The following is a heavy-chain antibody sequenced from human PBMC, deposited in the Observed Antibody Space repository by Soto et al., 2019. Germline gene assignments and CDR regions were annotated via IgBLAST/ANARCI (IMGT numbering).Heavy chain of an antibody. J-gene: IGHJ3*02. CDR2: VKSDGSGT. CDR3: ARDSLGPGVGFDI. V-gene: IGHV3-74*01. D-gene: IGHD3-16*01. Sequence: PGGSLRLSCAASGFTFSSYWMHWVRQAPGKGLVWVSRVKSDGSGTTYADSVKGRFTISRDNANNALYLQMNSLRAEDTALYYCARDSLGPGVGFDIWGQGTMVTVSS. CDR1: GFTFSSYW.